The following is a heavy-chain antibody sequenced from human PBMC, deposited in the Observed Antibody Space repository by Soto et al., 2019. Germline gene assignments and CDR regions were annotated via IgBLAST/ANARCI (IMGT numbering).Heavy chain of an antibody. Sequence: GGSLRLSCAASGFTFSSYGMHWVRQAPGKGLEWVAVISYDGSNKYYADSVKGRFTISRDNSKNTLYLQMNSLRAEDTAVYYCAKNSDDFWSGSTEIDYWGQGTLVTVSS. CDR1: GFTFSSYG. CDR3: AKNSDDFWSGSTEIDY. J-gene: IGHJ4*02. D-gene: IGHD3-3*01. V-gene: IGHV3-30*18. CDR2: ISYDGSNK.